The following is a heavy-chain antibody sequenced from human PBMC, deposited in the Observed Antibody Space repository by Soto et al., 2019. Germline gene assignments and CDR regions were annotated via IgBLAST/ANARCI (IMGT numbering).Heavy chain of an antibody. V-gene: IGHV1-69*12. CDR1: GGTFSSYA. J-gene: IGHJ6*02. CDR3: ASSVANSYYYGMDV. D-gene: IGHD5-12*01. Sequence: QVQLVQSGAEVKKPGSSVKVSCKASGGTFSSYAISWVRQAPGQGLEWMGGIIPIFGTANYAQKFQGRVTITADEATSTAYMVLISLRSEDTAAYYCASSVANSYYYGMDVWGQGTTVTVSS. CDR2: IIPIFGTA.